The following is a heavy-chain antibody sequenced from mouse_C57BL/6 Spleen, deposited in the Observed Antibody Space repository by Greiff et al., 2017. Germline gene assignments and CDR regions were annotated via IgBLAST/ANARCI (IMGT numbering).Heavy chain of an antibody. CDR3: ARRDDYDVTAMDY. Sequence: QVQLQQPGAELVMPGASVKLSCKASGYTFTSYWMHWVKQRPGQGLEWIGEIDPSDSYTNYNQKFKGKSTLTVDKSSSTAYMQLSSLTSEDSAVYDCARRDDYDVTAMDYWGQGTSVTVSS. J-gene: IGHJ4*01. D-gene: IGHD2-4*01. CDR1: GYTFTSYW. CDR2: IDPSDSYT. V-gene: IGHV1-69*01.